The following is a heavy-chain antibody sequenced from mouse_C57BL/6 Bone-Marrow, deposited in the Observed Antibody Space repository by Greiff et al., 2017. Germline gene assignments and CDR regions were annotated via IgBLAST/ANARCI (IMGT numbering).Heavy chain of an antibody. CDR3: TTGGVSPDY. Sequence: VQLQQSGAELVRPGASVKLSCTASGFNIKDYYMHWVKQRPEQGLEWIGRLDPEDGDTAYAPKVQGKATMTADTSSNTAYLQLSSLTSEDTAVYYCTTGGVSPDYWGQGTTLTVSS. V-gene: IGHV14-1*01. J-gene: IGHJ2*01. CDR2: LDPEDGDT. CDR1: GFNIKDYY.